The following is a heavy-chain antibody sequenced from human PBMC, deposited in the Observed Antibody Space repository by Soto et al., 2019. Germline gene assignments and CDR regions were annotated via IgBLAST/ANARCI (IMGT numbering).Heavy chain of an antibody. V-gene: IGHV3-23*01. Sequence: GGSLRLSCAASGFTCRSYAMSWVRQAPGKGLEWVSAISGSGGSTYYADSVKGRFTISRDNSKNTLYLQMNSLRAEDTAVYYCAKVGNRSSTSCYVYYYYYYMDVWGKGTTVTAP. D-gene: IGHD2-2*01. CDR2: ISGSGGST. CDR3: AKVGNRSSTSCYVYYYYYYMDV. J-gene: IGHJ6*03. CDR1: GFTCRSYA.